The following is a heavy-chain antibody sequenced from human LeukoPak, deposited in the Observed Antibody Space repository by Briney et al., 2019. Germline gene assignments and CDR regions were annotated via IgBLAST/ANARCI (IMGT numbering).Heavy chain of an antibody. J-gene: IGHJ4*02. CDR3: AREREITMIVEQSVFDY. D-gene: IGHD3-22*01. CDR1: GFSFSSYS. Sequence: PGGSLRLSCAASGFSFSSYSMNWVRQAPGKGLEWVSSISSSSSYIYYADSVKGRFTISRDNAKNSLYLQMNSLRAEDTAVYYCAREREITMIVEQSVFDYWGQGTLVTVSS. CDR2: ISSSSSYI. V-gene: IGHV3-21*01.